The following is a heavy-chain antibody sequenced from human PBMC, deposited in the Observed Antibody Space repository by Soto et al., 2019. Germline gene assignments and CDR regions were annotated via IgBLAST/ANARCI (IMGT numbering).Heavy chain of an antibody. Sequence: QITLKESGPTLVKPTQTLTLTCTFSGFSLSTTAEGVGWIRQPPGKALEWLALIYWDDDERYSPSLKSRLTITKDTSKNLVALTMTNVDPVDTATYYCGHGSCSCADCYPNPYLDYWGQGILVTVSS. D-gene: IGHD2-2*01. CDR1: GFSLSTTAEG. CDR3: GHGSCSCADCYPNPYLDY. J-gene: IGHJ4*02. CDR2: IYWDDDE. V-gene: IGHV2-5*02.